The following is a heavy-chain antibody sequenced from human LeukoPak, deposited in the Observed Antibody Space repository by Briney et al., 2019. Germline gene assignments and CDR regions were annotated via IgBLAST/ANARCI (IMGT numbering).Heavy chain of an antibody. Sequence: GGSLRLSCAASGFTFSSYAMNWVRQAPGKGLEWVSSIRGSGDRTYYADSEKGRFTISRDNSKNTLYLQMNSLRAEDTAVYYCARGVVPAAMRYWYFDLWGRGTLVTVSS. CDR1: GFTFSSYA. J-gene: IGHJ2*01. CDR3: ARGVVPAAMRYWYFDL. D-gene: IGHD2-2*01. CDR2: IRGSGDRT. V-gene: IGHV3-23*01.